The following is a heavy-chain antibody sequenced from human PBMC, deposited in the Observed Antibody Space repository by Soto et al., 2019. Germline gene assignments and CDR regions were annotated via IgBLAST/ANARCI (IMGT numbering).Heavy chain of an antibody. CDR1: GFTFSNYA. CDR3: VKDHGPFRLIFEF. Sequence: GGSLRLSCSASGFTFSNYAMHWVRQAPGKGLEYVAAISYNGSSTYYADSVKGRFTISRDNSKNTVFLQMSSLRPEDTAMYYCVKDHGPFRLIFEFWGRATRVTSPQ. V-gene: IGHV3-64D*06. CDR2: ISYNGSST. J-gene: IGHJ4*02.